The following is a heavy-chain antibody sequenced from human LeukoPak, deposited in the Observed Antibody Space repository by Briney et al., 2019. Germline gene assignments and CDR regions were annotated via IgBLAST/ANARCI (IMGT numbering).Heavy chain of an antibody. V-gene: IGHV3-9*03. CDR1: GFTFDDYA. CDR3: AKDRGYSSSSALDY. D-gene: IGHD6-13*01. CDR2: ISWNSGSI. J-gene: IGHJ4*02. Sequence: GRSLRLSCAASGFTFDDYAMHWVRQAPGKGLEWVSGISWNSGSIGYADSVKGRFTISRDNAKNPLYLQMNSLRAEDMALYYCAKDRGYSSSSALDYWGQGTLVTVSS.